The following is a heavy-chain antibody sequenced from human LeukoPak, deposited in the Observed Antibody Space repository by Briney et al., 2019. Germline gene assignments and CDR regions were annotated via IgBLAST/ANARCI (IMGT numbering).Heavy chain of an antibody. CDR3: STGPRSLPY. D-gene: IGHD4-23*01. V-gene: IGHV3-7*01. CDR1: GFTFSSYW. Sequence: PGGSLRLSCAASGFTFSSYWMSWVRQAPGKGLEWVANIKKDGIEKYYVDSVKGRFTISRDNAKTSLYLQMNSLRAEDTAVYYCSTGPRSLPYWGPGTLVTVSS. CDR2: IKKDGIEK. J-gene: IGHJ4*01.